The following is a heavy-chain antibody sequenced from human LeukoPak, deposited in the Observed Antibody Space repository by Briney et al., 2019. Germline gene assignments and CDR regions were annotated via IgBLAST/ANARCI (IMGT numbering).Heavy chain of an antibody. D-gene: IGHD2-2*01. CDR3: ARERIVAAATGYFDY. CDR2: IYYSGST. CDR1: GGSISSSSYY. V-gene: IGHV4-39*07. Sequence: SETLSLTCTVSGGSISSSSYYWGWIRQPPGKGLEWIGNIYYSGSTYYNPSLKSRVTISLDTSKNQFSLKLSSVTAADTAVYYCARERIVAAATGYFDYWGQETLVTVSS. J-gene: IGHJ4*02.